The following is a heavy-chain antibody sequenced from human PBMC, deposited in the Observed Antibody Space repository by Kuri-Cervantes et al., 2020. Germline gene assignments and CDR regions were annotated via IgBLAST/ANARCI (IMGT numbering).Heavy chain of an antibody. CDR3: ARVGIANPGAWGIDY. CDR1: GFSFNAYW. J-gene: IGHJ4*02. V-gene: IGHV3-74*01. D-gene: IGHD6-13*01. Sequence: GGSLRLSCTASGFSFNAYWMHWVRQAPGKGLVWVSRVNNYGDDIRYADSVKGRFTISRENAKNTLYLEMHSLRAEDTAIYYCARVGIANPGAWGIDYWGQGTLVTVSS. CDR2: VNNYGDDI.